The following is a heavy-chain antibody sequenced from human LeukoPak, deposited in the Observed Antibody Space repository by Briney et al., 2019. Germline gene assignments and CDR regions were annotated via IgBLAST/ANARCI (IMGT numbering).Heavy chain of an antibody. CDR2: IYYSGST. Sequence: PSETLSLTCTVSGGSISSYYWSWIRQPPGKGLEWIWYIYYSGSTNYNPSLKSRVTISVDTSKNQFSLKLSSVTAADTAVYYCARGGYYDSSGRSSHFDYWGQGTLVTVSS. CDR3: ARGGYYDSSGRSSHFDY. D-gene: IGHD3-22*01. J-gene: IGHJ4*02. V-gene: IGHV4-59*01. CDR1: GGSISSYY.